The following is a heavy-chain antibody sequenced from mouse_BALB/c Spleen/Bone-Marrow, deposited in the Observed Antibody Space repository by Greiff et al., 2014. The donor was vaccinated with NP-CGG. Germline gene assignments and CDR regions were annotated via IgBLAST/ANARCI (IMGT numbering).Heavy chain of an antibody. CDR2: VNPYSDGT. CDR1: GYTFTSYM. J-gene: IGHJ1*01. CDR3: ARSKDWYFDV. V-gene: IGHV1-14*01. Sequence: VQLQQPGPELVKPGASVKMSCKASGYTFTSYMMHWVKQKPGQGLEWVGYVNPYSDGTYYTEDFIGKATLTSDKSSSTVYMELSSLTSEDSAVFYCARSKDWYFDVWGAGTTVTVSS.